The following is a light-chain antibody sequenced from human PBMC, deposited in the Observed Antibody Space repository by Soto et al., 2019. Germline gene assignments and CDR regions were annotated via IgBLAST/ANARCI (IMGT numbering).Light chain of an antibody. CDR3: FSYAGTYSFEV. CDR2: EAT. J-gene: IGLJ2*01. V-gene: IGLV2-23*02. Sequence: QSVLTQPASVSGSPGQSITISCTGSSSDFGSYNLVSWYQQHPGKVPKLIIYEATKRPSGISNRFSGSKSGYMASLTISGLQAEDGADYYCFSYAGTYSFEVFGGGTKLTVL. CDR1: SSDFGSYNL.